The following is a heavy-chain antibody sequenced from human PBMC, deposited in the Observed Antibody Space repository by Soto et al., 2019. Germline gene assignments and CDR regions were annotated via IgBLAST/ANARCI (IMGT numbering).Heavy chain of an antibody. V-gene: IGHV3-53*01. J-gene: IGHJ4*02. D-gene: IGHD6-13*01. CDR1: GFTVSSNY. CDR2: IYSGGST. Sequence: GGSLRLSCAASGFTVSSNYMSWVRQAPGKGLEWVSVIYSGGSTYYADSVKGRFTISRDNSKNTLYLQMNGLRAEDTAVYYCAREYSSSWSYFDYWGQGTLVTVSS. CDR3: AREYSSSWSYFDY.